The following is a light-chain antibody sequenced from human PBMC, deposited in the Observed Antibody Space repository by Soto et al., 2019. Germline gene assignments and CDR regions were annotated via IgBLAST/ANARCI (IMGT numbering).Light chain of an antibody. CDR3: QQYSSLWA. J-gene: IGKJ1*01. Sequence: DIQMTQSPSTQSASVGDRVTITCRASQSFSRWLAWYQQKPGKPPKVLIYDVSRLESGVPSRFSGSGSGTEFTLTISRLQPEDVATYYCQQYSSLWAFGRGTRWIS. CDR2: DVS. CDR1: QSFSRW. V-gene: IGKV1-5*01.